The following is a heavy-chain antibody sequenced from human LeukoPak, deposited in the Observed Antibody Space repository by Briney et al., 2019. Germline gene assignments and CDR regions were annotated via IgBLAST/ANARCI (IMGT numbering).Heavy chain of an antibody. V-gene: IGHV4-59*08. CDR2: VYNSGDT. Sequence: PSETLSLTCTVSGGSSSSDYWSWIRQSPGKGLEWVGYVYNSGDTGKNPSLKSRVTILLDTSKNQCSLKLTSVSAADTAVYYCARLKLGAYFDLWGRGTLVTVSS. J-gene: IGHJ2*01. CDR1: GGSSSSDY. CDR3: ARLKLGAYFDL. D-gene: IGHD3-16*01.